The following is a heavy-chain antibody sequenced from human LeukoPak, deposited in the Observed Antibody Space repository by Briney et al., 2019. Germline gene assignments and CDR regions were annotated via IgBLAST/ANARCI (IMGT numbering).Heavy chain of an antibody. D-gene: IGHD1-7*01. V-gene: IGHV1-2*02. CDR2: INPNSGGT. J-gene: IGHJ4*02. CDR3: ASTLRKSNWNYGY. Sequence: ASVKVSCKASGYTFTGYYMHWVRQAPGQGLEWMGWINPNSGGTNYAQKFQGRVTMTRDTSISTAYMELSRHRSNDTAVYYCASTLRKSNWNYGYWGQGTLVTVSS. CDR1: GYTFTGYY.